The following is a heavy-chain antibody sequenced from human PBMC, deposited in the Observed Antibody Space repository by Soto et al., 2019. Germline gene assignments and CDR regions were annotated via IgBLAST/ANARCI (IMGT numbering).Heavy chain of an antibody. CDR2: IWYDGSNK. V-gene: IGHV3-33*01. J-gene: IGHJ4*02. CDR1: GFTFSSYG. D-gene: IGHD6-19*01. CDR3: AREGRVYRSGPMVSFDY. Sequence: QVQLVESGGGVVQPGRSLRLSCAASGFTFSSYGMHWVRQAPGKGLEWVAVIWYDGSNKYYADSVKGRFTISRDNSKNTLYLQMSSLRAEDTAVYYCAREGRVYRSGPMVSFDYWGQGTLVTVSS.